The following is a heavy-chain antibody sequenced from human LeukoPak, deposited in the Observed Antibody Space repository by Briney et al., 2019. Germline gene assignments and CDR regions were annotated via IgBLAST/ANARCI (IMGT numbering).Heavy chain of an antibody. V-gene: IGHV4-38-2*02. J-gene: IGHJ6*03. CDR1: GYSISSGYY. CDR2: IYHSGST. Sequence: WETLSLTCTVSGYSISSGYYWGWIRQPPGKGLEWIGSIYHSGSTYYNPSLKSRVTISVDTSKNQFSLKLSSVTAADTAVYYCARERGFLEWLHYYMDVWGKGTTVTVSS. D-gene: IGHD3-3*01. CDR3: ARERGFLEWLHYYMDV.